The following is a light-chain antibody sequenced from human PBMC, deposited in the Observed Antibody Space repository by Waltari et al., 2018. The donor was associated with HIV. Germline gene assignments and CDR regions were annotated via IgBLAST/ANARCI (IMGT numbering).Light chain of an antibody. CDR1: SSDVGTYNR. CDR2: EVK. Sequence: QSALTQPPSVSASPGQSVTISCTGTSSDVGTYNRVSWYLQPPGTAPRFIIYEVKNRPSGVPFRFSGSKSGNSASLTFSGLQAEDDADYYCSSYRTNNTIVFGSGSKVSVL. CDR3: SSYRTNNTIV. V-gene: IGLV2-18*02. J-gene: IGLJ1*01.